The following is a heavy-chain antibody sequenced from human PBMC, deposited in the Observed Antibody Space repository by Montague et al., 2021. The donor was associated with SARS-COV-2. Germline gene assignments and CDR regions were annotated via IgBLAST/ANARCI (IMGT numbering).Heavy chain of an antibody. CDR2: MYYTGTS. CDR3: ARGPRYTSMYRFLDY. J-gene: IGHJ4*01. Sequence: SETLSLTCAISGGSASGYYWAWIRQPPGKGLEWIGYMYYTGTSNYNPSLKSRVSISIDTSKNHFPLNLTSVAAADTGVYYCARGPRYTSMYRFLDYWGHGAQVTVSS. CDR1: GGSASGYY. D-gene: IGHD2-2*02. V-gene: IGHV4-59*02.